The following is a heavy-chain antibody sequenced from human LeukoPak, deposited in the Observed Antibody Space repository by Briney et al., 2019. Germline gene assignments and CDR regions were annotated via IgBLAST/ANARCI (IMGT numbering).Heavy chain of an antibody. V-gene: IGHV3-30*09. CDR1: GFSFSNYA. CDR2: ISFDGRNK. CDR3: ARDGHSGSPDYFDY. D-gene: IGHD1-26*01. Sequence: GGSLRLSCAASGFSFSNYAIHWVRQAPGKGLEWVAFISFDGRNKYYADSVKGRFATSRDNSQNTVYLQMSSLGPEDTAMYYCARDGHSGSPDYFDYWGPGTLVTVSS. J-gene: IGHJ4*02.